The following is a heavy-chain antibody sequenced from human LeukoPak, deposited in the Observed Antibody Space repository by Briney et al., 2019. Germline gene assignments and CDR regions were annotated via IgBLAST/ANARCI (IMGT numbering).Heavy chain of an antibody. CDR3: ERHGLAGCIGGRCFKSFHYYGMDV. J-gene: IGHJ6*02. D-gene: IGHD2-15*01. V-gene: IGHV5-51*01. Sequence: GESLKISCKGSGYTFTDYWIGWVRQMPGKGLEWMGIIFPDDSDTKYSPSLQGQVTISVDKSTSTAYLQWSGLKASDSAMYYCERHGLAGCIGGRCFKSFHYYGMDVWGQGTTVTVSS. CDR2: IFPDDSDT. CDR1: GYTFTDYW.